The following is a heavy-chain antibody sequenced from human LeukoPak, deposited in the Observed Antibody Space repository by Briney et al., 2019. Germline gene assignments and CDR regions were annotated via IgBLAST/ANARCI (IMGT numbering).Heavy chain of an antibody. CDR3: ARGPADSQDYFDY. CDR2: FNYNGNSGVT. CDR1: GVSISSRY. Sequence: SETLSFKCTVSGVSISSRYWRWLRQPPGKGLEWIAFFNYNGNSGVTKYNPSLQLRVTIPMDTSKNHFSLSLRPMTSADSAVYSCARGPADSQDYFDYWGPGILVTVSS. V-gene: IGHV4-59*11. J-gene: IGHJ4*02. D-gene: IGHD2-2*01.